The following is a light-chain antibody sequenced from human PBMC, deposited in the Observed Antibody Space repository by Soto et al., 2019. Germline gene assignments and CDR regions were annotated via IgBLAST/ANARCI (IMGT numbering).Light chain of an antibody. Sequence: QSALTQPRSVSGSPGQSVTISCTGTSRDVGGYNYVSWYQQHPGKAPKVIIYDVSKRPSGVPDRFSGSKSDNTASLTISGLQAEDEADYYCCSYAGSYTLVFGGGTKLTVL. CDR2: DVS. V-gene: IGLV2-11*01. J-gene: IGLJ2*01. CDR1: SRDVGGYNY. CDR3: CSYAGSYTLV.